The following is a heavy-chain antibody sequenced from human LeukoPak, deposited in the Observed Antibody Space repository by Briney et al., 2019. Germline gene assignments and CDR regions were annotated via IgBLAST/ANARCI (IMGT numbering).Heavy chain of an antibody. Sequence: ASVKVSCKASGDTFTTYNINWVRQAPGQGLEWMGWISGYNGNTNYAQKLQGRVTMTTDTSTSTAYMELRSLRSDDTAVYYCARERITMVRGVITYWGQGTLVTVSS. CDR2: ISGYNGNT. D-gene: IGHD3-10*01. CDR1: GDTFTTYN. CDR3: ARERITMVRGVITY. J-gene: IGHJ4*02. V-gene: IGHV1-18*01.